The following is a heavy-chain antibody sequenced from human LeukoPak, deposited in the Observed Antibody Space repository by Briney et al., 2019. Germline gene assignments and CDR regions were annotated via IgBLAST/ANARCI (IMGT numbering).Heavy chain of an antibody. CDR3: AREAVAGIY. D-gene: IGHD6-19*01. CDR1: GFTVSSNY. J-gene: IGHJ4*02. CDR2: IYGSTSA. Sequence: GGSLRLSCAASGFTVSSNYINWVRQAPGKGLEWVSLIYGSTSADYADSVKGRFTISRDTSMNTVYLQMNSLRAEDTAVYYCAREAVAGIYWGQGTLVTVSS. V-gene: IGHV3-66*01.